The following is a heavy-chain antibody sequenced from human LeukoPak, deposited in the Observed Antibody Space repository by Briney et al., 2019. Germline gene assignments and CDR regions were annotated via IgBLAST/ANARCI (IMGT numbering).Heavy chain of an antibody. CDR2: IYYSGST. CDR1: GGSISSSSYY. Sequence: SETLSLTCTVSGGSISSSSYYWGWIRQPPGKGLEWIGSIYYSGSTYYNPSLKSRVTISVDTSKNQFSLKLSSVTAADTAVYYCARVHSSSWYYFDYWGQGTLVTVSS. CDR3: ARVHSSSWYYFDY. J-gene: IGHJ4*02. V-gene: IGHV4-39*07. D-gene: IGHD6-13*01.